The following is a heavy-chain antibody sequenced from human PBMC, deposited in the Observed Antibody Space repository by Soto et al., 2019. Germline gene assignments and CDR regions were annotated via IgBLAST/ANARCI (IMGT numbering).Heavy chain of an antibody. J-gene: IGHJ6*02. CDR3: ARTRSDWSDFHYYSLDV. CDR2: ISYDSTKT. D-gene: IGHD3-9*01. CDR1: GLTFNSYG. V-gene: IGHV3-30*03. Sequence: QVQLVESGGGVVQPGRSLRLSCADSGLTFNSYGMHWVRQGPGNGLEWVAFISYDSTKTYYADSVKGRFTISRDNSNSALYVQMSSLTGEDTAVYYCARTRSDWSDFHYYSLDVWGQGTTVTVSS.